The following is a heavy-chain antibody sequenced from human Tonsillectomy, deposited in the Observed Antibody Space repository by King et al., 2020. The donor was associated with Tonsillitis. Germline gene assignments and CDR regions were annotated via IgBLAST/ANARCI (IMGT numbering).Heavy chain of an antibody. D-gene: IGHD5-12*01. CDR1: GFTFSSYA. V-gene: IGHV3-23*04. Sequence: VQLVESGGGLVQPGGSLRLSCAASGFTFSSYAMSWVRQAPGKGLEWVSGISGSGGSSYSAASVKGRFTISRDNSKNTLYLQMNSLRAEDTAVYYCAKDKVATMPRDAFDFWGQGTMVTVSS. CDR3: AKDKVATMPRDAFDF. J-gene: IGHJ3*01. CDR2: ISGSGGSS.